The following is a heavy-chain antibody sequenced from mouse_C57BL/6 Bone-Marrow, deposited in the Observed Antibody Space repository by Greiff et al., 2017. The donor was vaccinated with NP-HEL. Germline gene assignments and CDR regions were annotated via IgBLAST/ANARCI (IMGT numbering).Heavy chain of an antibody. Sequence: QVQLQQSGAELVMPGASVKLSCKASGYTFTSYWMHWVKQRPGQGLEWIGEIDPSDSYTNYNQKFKGKSTLTVDKSSSTAYMQLSSLTSEDSAVYYCAIWYFWYFDVWAQGPRSPSPQ. V-gene: IGHV1-69*01. CDR1: GYTFTSYW. D-gene: IGHD2-1*01. CDR2: IDPSDSYT. CDR3: AIWYFWYFDV. J-gene: IGHJ1*03.